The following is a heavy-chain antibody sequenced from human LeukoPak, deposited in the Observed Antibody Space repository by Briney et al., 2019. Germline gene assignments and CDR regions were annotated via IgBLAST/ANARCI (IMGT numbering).Heavy chain of an antibody. CDR1: GGTFSSYA. Sequence: GASVKVSCKASGGTFSSYAISWVRQAPGQGLEWMGGIIPIFGTANYAQKFQGRVTITTDESTSTAYMELSSLRSEDTAVYYCARDTKEDIVVVPAATWGQGTLVTVSS. J-gene: IGHJ4*02. V-gene: IGHV1-69*05. CDR2: IIPIFGTA. CDR3: ARDTKEDIVVVPAAT. D-gene: IGHD2-2*01.